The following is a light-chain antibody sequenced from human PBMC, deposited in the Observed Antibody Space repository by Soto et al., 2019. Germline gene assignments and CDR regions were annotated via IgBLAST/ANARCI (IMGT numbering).Light chain of an antibody. CDR2: GAS. CDR3: QQYNNWPPWT. CDR1: QSVDSN. V-gene: IGKV3-15*01. Sequence: EIVMTQSPVTLSVSPGERATLSCRASQSVDSNLAWYQQKPGQALRLLIYGASTRATGIPARFSGSGSGTEFTLTISSLQSEDFAVYYCQQYNNWPPWTFGQGTTVEIK. J-gene: IGKJ1*01.